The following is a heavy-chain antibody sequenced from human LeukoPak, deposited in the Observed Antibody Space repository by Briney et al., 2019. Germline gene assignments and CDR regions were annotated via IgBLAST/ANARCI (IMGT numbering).Heavy chain of an antibody. CDR2: TSSSSSYI. J-gene: IGHJ4*02. D-gene: IGHD5-18*01. Sequence: KPGGSLRLSCAASGFTFSSYSMNWVRQAPGKGLEWVSSTSSSSSYIYYADSVKGRFTISRDNAKNSLYLQMNSLRAEDTAVYYCAREIQLWSYYFDYWGQGTLVTVSS. V-gene: IGHV3-21*01. CDR1: GFTFSSYS. CDR3: AREIQLWSYYFDY.